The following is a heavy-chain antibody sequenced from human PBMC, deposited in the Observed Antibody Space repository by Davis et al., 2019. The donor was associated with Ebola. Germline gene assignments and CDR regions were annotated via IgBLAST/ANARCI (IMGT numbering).Heavy chain of an antibody. D-gene: IGHD1-14*01. CDR3: ARDPNLRDV. CDR2: ISSSSSTI. CDR1: GFTFSTNF. J-gene: IGHJ6*04. Sequence: PGGSLRLSCTTSGFTFSTNFMTWVRQAPGKGLEWVSYISSSSSTIYYADSVKGRFTISRDNAKNSLYLQMNSLRDEDTAVYYCARDPNLRDVWGKGTTVTVSS. V-gene: IGHV3-48*02.